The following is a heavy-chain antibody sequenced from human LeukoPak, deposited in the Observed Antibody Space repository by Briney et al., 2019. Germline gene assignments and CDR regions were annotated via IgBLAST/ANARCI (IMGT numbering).Heavy chain of an antibody. D-gene: IGHD1-26*01. J-gene: IGHJ4*02. V-gene: IGHV3-74*01. CDR1: GFDFSSHW. CDR2: IRGDGSLL. Sequence: GGSLRLSCEVPGFDFSSHWMHWVRQAPGKGLVWISNIRGDGSLLGYADSVKGRFTVSRDNAKNTLFLHMTSLRAEDTAVYYCARDEVGAPPIDYWGQGALVTVSS. CDR3: ARDEVGAPPIDY.